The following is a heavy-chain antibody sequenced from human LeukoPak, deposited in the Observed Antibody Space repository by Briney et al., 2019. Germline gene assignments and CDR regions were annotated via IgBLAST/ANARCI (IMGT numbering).Heavy chain of an antibody. CDR2: ISSSGSTI. CDR3: ARESRYCSGGSCYYRERYFDY. J-gene: IGHJ4*02. Sequence: GGSLRLSCAASGFTFSDYYMSWIRQAPGKGLEWVSYISSSGSTIYYADSVKGRFTISRDNAKNSLYLQMNSLRAEDTAVYYCARESRYCSGGSCYYRERYFDYWGQGTLVIVSS. D-gene: IGHD2-15*01. CDR1: GFTFSDYY. V-gene: IGHV3-11*01.